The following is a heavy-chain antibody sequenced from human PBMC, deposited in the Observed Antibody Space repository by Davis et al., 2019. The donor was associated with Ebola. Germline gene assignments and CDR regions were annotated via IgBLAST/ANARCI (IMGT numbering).Heavy chain of an antibody. CDR3: ARVVTLYFDWLGGMDV. V-gene: IGHV3-30*04. CDR1: GFTFSSYA. CDR2: ISYDGSNK. D-gene: IGHD3-9*01. J-gene: IGHJ6*02. Sequence: PGGSLRLSCAASGFTFSSYAMHWVRQAPGKGLEWVAVISYDGSNKYYADSVKGRFTISRDNSKNTLYLQMNSLRAEDTAVYYCARVVTLYFDWLGGMDVWGQGTTVTVSS.